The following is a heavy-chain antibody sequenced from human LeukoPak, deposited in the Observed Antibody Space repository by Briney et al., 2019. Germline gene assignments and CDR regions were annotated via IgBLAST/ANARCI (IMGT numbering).Heavy chain of an antibody. CDR1: GGSISSYY. CDR2: IYYSGST. Sequence: SETLSLTCTVSGGSISSYYWSWIRQPPGKGLEWIVYIYYSGSTNYNPSLKSRVTISVDTSKNQFSLKLSSVTAADTAVYYCARGEAAAGDDFDYWGQGTLVTVSS. V-gene: IGHV4-59*01. J-gene: IGHJ4*02. D-gene: IGHD6-13*01. CDR3: ARGEAAAGDDFDY.